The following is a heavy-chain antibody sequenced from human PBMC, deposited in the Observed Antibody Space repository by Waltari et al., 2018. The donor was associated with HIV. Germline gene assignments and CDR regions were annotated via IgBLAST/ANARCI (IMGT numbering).Heavy chain of an antibody. Sequence: EVQVVESGGGLVQPGGSLRLSCAAPGVTFRSYAITCASPATGKGLEWVSGISGSGGSTNYADSVKGRFTISRDNSKNTLYLQMNSLRAEDTAVYYCAKGLFSGNDYWGQGTLVTVSS. CDR3: AKGLFSGNDY. D-gene: IGHD6-13*01. J-gene: IGHJ4*02. V-gene: IGHV3-23*04. CDR2: ISGSGGST. CDR1: GVTFRSYA.